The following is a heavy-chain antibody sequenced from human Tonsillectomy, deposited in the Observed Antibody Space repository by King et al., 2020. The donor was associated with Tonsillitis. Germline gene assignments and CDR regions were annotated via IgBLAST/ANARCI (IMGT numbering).Heavy chain of an antibody. Sequence: VQLVESGGGVVQPGRSLRLSCAASGFTFSSYAMHWVRQAPGKGLEWVAVISYDGSNKYYADSVKGRFTISRDNSKSTLYLQMNSLRPEDTAVYYCASEPTRYCSSTSCYSGPTGYWGQGTLVTVSS. D-gene: IGHD2-2*01. CDR2: ISYDGSNK. V-gene: IGHV3-30*04. J-gene: IGHJ4*02. CDR1: GFTFSSYA. CDR3: ASEPTRYCSSTSCYSGPTGY.